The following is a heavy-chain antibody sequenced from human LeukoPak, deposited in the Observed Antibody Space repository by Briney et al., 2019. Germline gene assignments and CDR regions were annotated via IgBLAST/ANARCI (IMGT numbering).Heavy chain of an antibody. J-gene: IGHJ4*02. V-gene: IGHV4-34*01. Sequence: PSETLSLTCAVYGGSFSGYYWSWIRQPPGKGLGWIGEINHSGSTNHNPSLKSRVTISVDTSKNQFSLKLSSVSAADTAVYYCARGLWFDYWGQGTLVTVSS. CDR1: GGSFSGYY. CDR2: INHSGST. CDR3: ARGLWFDY. D-gene: IGHD3-16*01.